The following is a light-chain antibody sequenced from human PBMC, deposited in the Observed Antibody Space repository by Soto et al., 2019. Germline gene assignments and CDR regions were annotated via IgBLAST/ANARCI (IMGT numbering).Light chain of an antibody. CDR3: SAYTARSTLV. CDR1: SNDVGGYNL. V-gene: IGLV2-14*01. CDR2: EVR. J-gene: IGLJ3*02. Sequence: QSVLTQPASVSGAPGQSITISCTGTSNDVGGYNLVSWYQQHPGTAPKLIIYEVRNRPSGISSRFSGSRSGNTASLTISGLQPEDEGDYYCSAYTARSTLVFGGGTKLTVL.